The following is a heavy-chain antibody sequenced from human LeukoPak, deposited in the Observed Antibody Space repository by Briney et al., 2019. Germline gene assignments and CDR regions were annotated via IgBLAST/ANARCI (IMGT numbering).Heavy chain of an antibody. CDR3: AGSIVVVPAVIN. V-gene: IGHV3-23*01. CDR1: GFTFSSYA. CDR2: ISGSGGST. Sequence: GGSLRLSCAASGFTFSSYAMSWVRQAPGKGLEWVSAISGSGGSTYYADSVKGRFTISRDNAKNSLYLQMSSLRAEDTAVYYCAGSIVVVPAVINWGQGTLVTVSS. D-gene: IGHD2-2*01. J-gene: IGHJ4*02.